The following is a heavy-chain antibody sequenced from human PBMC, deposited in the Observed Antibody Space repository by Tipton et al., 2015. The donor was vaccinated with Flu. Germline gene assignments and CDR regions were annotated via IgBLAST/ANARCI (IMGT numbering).Heavy chain of an antibody. CDR3: ARMRARDCTLGVCYLWWFDL. V-gene: IGHV4-59*01. CDR2: IYNSGAT. Sequence: TLSLTCTVSGDSMRRDYFWGWIRQPPGKGLEYIGQIYNSGATNYNPSLKSRLTISLDTSQNQFSLRLTSVTAADTAVYYCARMRARDCTLGVCYLWWFDLWGRGTLVTVSS. D-gene: IGHD2-8*01. J-gene: IGHJ2*01. CDR1: GDSMRRDYF.